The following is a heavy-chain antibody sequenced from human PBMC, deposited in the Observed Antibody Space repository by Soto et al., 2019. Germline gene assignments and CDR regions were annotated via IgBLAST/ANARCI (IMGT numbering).Heavy chain of an antibody. J-gene: IGHJ5*02. D-gene: IGHD3-22*01. CDR3: ARNYIIYYDGSRAHYS. Sequence: GGSLRLSCVASGFTFSSFEMNWVRQAPGKGLEWISYISSGGKTTYYADSVKGRFTISRDNAKNSLYLQMSSLRAEDAAVYYCARNYIIYYDGSRAHYSWGRGTLVTVS. CDR2: ISSGGKTT. CDR1: GFTFSSFE. V-gene: IGHV3-48*03.